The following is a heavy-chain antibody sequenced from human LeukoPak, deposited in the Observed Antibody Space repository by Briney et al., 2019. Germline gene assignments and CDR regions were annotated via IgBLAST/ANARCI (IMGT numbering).Heavy chain of an antibody. CDR2: ISYDGSNK. V-gene: IGHV3-30*04. CDR1: GFTFSSYA. J-gene: IGHJ6*02. D-gene: IGHD1-26*01. CDR3: AREGSLRSYYDYYYYGMDV. Sequence: QAGGSLRLSCAAFGFTFSSYAMHWVRQAPGKGPEWVAVISYDGSNKYYADSVKGRFTISRDNSKNTLYLQMNSLRAEDTAVYYCAREGSLRSYYDYYYYGMDVWGQGTTVTVSS.